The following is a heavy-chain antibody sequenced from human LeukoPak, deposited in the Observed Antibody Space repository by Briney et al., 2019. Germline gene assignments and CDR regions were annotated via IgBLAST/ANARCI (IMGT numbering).Heavy chain of an antibody. CDR3: ARGLVLVQPQGYYMDA. CDR2: INPNSGGT. Sequence: ASVKVSCQASGYTFTGYYMHWVRQAPGQGLEWRGGINPNSGGTNYAQKFQGRVTMTRDTSISTAYMELSRLRSDDTAVYYCARGLVLVQPQGYYMDAWGKGTTVTVSS. V-gene: IGHV1-2*02. J-gene: IGHJ6*03. CDR1: GYTFTGYY. D-gene: IGHD2-2*01.